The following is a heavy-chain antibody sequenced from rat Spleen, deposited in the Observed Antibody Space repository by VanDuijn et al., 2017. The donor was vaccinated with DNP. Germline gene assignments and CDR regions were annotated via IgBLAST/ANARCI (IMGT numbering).Heavy chain of an antibody. CDR1: DYSITGNY. D-gene: IGHD1-11*01. J-gene: IGHJ1*01. CDR3: ARGLNYGGYIYSWYFDF. V-gene: IGHV3-1*01. CDR2: ISQSGRA. Sequence: EVQLQESGPGRVKPSQSLSLTCSVTDYSITGNYWGWIRKFPGNKMEWIGHISQSGRASYNPSLKSRISITRDTSKNQFFLQLNSVTTEDTATYYCARGLNYGGYIYSWYFDFWGPGTMITVSS.